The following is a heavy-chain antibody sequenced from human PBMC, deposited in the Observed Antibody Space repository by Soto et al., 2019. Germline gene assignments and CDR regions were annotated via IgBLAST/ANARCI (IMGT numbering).Heavy chain of an antibody. V-gene: IGHV3-30*18. CDR1: GFTFSSYG. D-gene: IGHD3-3*01. CDR2: ISYDGSNK. Sequence: QVQLVESGGGVVQPGRSLRLSCAASGFTFSSYGMHWVRQAPGKGLEWVAVISYDGSNKYYADSVKGRFTISRDNSKNTLYLQMNSLRAEDTAVYYCAKDQSEAIFGVVLGMDVWGQGTTVTVSS. CDR3: AKDQSEAIFGVVLGMDV. J-gene: IGHJ6*02.